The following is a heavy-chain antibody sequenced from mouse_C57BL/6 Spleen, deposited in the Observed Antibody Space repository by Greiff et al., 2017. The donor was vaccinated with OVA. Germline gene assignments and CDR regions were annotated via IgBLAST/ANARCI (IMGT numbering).Heavy chain of an antibody. CDR1: GYSITSGYY. CDR2: ISYDGSN. D-gene: IGHD4-1*02. Sequence: EVQLQQSGPGLVKPSQSLSLTCSVTGYSITSGYYWNWIRQFPGNKLEWMGYISYDGSNNYNPSLKNRISITRDTSKNQFFLKLNSVTTEDTATYYCARGRQLWGQGTLVTVSA. J-gene: IGHJ3*01. V-gene: IGHV3-6*01. CDR3: ARGRQL.